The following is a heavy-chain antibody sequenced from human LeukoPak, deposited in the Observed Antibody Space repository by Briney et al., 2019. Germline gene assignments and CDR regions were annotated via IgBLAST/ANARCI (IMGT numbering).Heavy chain of an antibody. D-gene: IGHD3-10*01. CDR1: GGSFSGYY. J-gene: IGHJ4*02. CDR2: INHSGST. V-gene: IGHV4-34*01. CDR3: ARCRFGKQIDY. Sequence: PSETLSLTCAVYGGSFSGYYWSWIRQPPGKGLEWIGEINHSGSTNYNPSLKSRVTISVDTSKNQFSLKLSCVTAADTAVYYCARCRFGKQIDYWGQGTLVTVSS.